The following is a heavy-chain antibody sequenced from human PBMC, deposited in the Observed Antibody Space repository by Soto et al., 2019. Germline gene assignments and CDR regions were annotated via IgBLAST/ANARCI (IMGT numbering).Heavy chain of an antibody. CDR2: IYYSGST. CDR1: GGSISSGGYY. CDR3: AREWSSLGHWFDP. D-gene: IGHD3-3*01. J-gene: IGHJ5*02. Sequence: PSETLSLTCTVSGGSISSGGYYWSWIRQHPGKGLEWIGYIYYSGSTYYNPSLKSRVTISVDTSKNQFSLKLSSVTAADTAAYYCAREWSSLGHWFDPCGQGTLVTVSP. V-gene: IGHV4-31*03.